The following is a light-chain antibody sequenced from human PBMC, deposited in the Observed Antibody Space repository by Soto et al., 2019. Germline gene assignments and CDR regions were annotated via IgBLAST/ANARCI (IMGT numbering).Light chain of an antibody. CDR1: SSDVGAYNF. CDR2: EVI. V-gene: IGLV2-14*01. Sequence: QSVLTQPASVSGSPGQSITISCTGTSSDVGAYNFVSWYQQHPGKAPKLMIYEVIHRPSGISTRFSGSKSGNTASLTISGVQAEDEAAYYCSAYTNSSNLVLGNGTKVTVL. CDR3: SAYTNSSNLV. J-gene: IGLJ1*01.